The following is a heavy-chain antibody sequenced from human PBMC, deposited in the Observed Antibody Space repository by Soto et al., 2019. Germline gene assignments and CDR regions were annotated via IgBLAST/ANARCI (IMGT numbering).Heavy chain of an antibody. CDR1: GGSISSGGYY. J-gene: IGHJ4*02. CDR3: ARGYGSGSYYNLSFDY. Sequence: SETLSLTCTVSGGSISSGGYYWSWIRQHPGKGLEWIGYIYYSGSTYYNPSLKSRVTISVDTSKNQFSLKLSSVTAADTAVYYCARGYGSGSYYNLSFDYWGQGTLVTVSS. D-gene: IGHD3-10*01. CDR2: IYYSGST. V-gene: IGHV4-31*03.